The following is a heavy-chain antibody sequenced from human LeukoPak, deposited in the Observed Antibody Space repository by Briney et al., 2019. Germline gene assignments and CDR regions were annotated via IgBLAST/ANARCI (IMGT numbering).Heavy chain of an antibody. CDR3: AELGITMIGGV. CDR2: VSGGSSTI. J-gene: IGHJ6*04. D-gene: IGHD3-10*02. Sequence: GGSLRLSCAASGFTFSDYYMSWIRQAPGKALEWVSYVSGGSSTIYYADSVKGRFTVSRDNGKNTLYLQMNSLRAEDTAVYYCAELGITMIGGVWGKGTTVTISS. CDR1: GFTFSDYY. V-gene: IGHV3-11*04.